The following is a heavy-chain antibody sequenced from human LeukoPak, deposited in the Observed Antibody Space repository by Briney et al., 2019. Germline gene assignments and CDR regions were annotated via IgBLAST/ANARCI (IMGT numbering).Heavy chain of an antibody. V-gene: IGHV7-4-1*02. D-gene: IGHD3-22*01. CDR1: GYTFTSFA. Sequence: ASVKVSCKAYGYTFTSFAINWLRQTPGQGPEWVGWINTHTGNPSYAQGFTGRFVFSLDTSVSTAYLQISSLKAEDTAVYYCVRDGYNSLSSDFDYWGQGTLVTVSS. CDR2: INTHTGNP. J-gene: IGHJ4*02. CDR3: VRDGYNSLSSDFDY.